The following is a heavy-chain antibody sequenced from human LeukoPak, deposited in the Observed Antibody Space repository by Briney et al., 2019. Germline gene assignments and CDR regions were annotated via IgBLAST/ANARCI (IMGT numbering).Heavy chain of an antibody. V-gene: IGHV1-2*02. D-gene: IGHD3-22*01. CDR3: ATLMIVVVNGDY. CDR1: GYTFTGYY. Sequence: ASVKVSCKASGYTFTGYYMHWVRQAPGQGLEWMGWINPNSGGTNYAQKFQGRVTMTRDTSISTAYMELSRLRSDDTAVYYCATLMIVVVNGDYWGQGTLVTVSS. CDR2: INPNSGGT. J-gene: IGHJ4*02.